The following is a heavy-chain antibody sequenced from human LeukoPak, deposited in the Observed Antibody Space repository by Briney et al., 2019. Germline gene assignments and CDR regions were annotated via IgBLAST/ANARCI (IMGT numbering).Heavy chain of an antibody. D-gene: IGHD2-15*01. Sequence: GASVKVSCRASGYTFTNYGISWVRQAPGQGLEWMGWISAYNGNTNYAQKLQGRVTMTTDTSTSTAYMELRSLRSDDTAVYYCARDQFVVVVDSWFDPWGQGTLVTVSS. J-gene: IGHJ5*02. CDR3: ARDQFVVVVDSWFDP. CDR1: GYTFTNYG. CDR2: ISAYNGNT. V-gene: IGHV1-18*01.